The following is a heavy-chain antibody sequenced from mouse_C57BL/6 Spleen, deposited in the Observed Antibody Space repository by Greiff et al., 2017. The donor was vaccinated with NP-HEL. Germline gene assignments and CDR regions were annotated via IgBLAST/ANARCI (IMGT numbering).Heavy chain of an antibody. CDR2: IYPGDGDT. D-gene: IGHD2-5*01. J-gene: IGHJ4*01. CDR1: GYAFSGYW. CDR3: AAYYSNHYYAMDY. V-gene: IGHV1-80*01. Sequence: QVQLQQSGAELVKPGASVTISCKASGYAFSGYWMNWVQQRPGKGLEWIGQIYPGDGDTNYNGKFKGKATLTADKSSSTAYMQLSSLTTEDSAVYFCAAYYSNHYYAMDYWGQGTSVTVSS.